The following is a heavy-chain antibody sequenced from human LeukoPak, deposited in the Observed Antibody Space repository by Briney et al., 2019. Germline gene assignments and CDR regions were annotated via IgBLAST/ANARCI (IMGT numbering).Heavy chain of an antibody. CDR2: IHYSGSS. V-gene: IGHV4-59*08. CDR1: DGSISSYY. J-gene: IGHJ6*03. CDR3: ARWYCGGNTCLHMGV. D-gene: IGHD2-21*01. Sequence: SETLSLTCTVSDGSISSYYWSWIRQPPGKGLEWIGYIHYSGSSAYIPSLKSRLTMSVDTSKNQFSLRLTSVTAADTALYYCARWYCGGNTCLHMGVWGKGTSVTVSS.